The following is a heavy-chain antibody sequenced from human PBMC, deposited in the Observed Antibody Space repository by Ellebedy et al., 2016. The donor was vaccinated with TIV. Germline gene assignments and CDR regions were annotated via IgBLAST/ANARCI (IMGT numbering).Heavy chain of an antibody. V-gene: IGHV3-23*01. D-gene: IGHD3-16*01. Sequence: GESLKISCAASGFTFSSYAMSWVRQAPGKGLEWVSAISGSGGSTYYAESVKGRFTISRDNSKNTLYLQMNSLRAEDTAVYYCANEFVLGSIDYWGQGTLVTVSS. CDR1: GFTFSSYA. J-gene: IGHJ4*02. CDR2: ISGSGGST. CDR3: ANEFVLGSIDY.